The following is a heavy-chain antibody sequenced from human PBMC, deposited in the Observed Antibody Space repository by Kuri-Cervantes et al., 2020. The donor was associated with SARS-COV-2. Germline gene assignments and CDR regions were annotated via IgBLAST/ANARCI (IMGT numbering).Heavy chain of an antibody. CDR3: ARDGGPRYCSSTSCYLRYYYGMDV. CDR2: ISSNGGST. Sequence: GESLKISCSASGFTFSSYAMHWVRQAPGKGLEYVSAISSNGGSTYYADSVKGRFTISRDNSKNTLYLQMNSLRAEDTAVYYCARDGGPRYCSSTSCYLRYYYGMDVWGQGTTVTVSS. J-gene: IGHJ6*02. V-gene: IGHV3-64*04. D-gene: IGHD2-2*01. CDR1: GFTFSSYA.